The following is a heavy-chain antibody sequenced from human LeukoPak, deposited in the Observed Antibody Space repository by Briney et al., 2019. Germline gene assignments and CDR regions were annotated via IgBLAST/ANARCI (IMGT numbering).Heavy chain of an antibody. CDR3: ARAAADYFDY. D-gene: IGHD6-13*01. J-gene: IGHJ4*02. V-gene: IGHV4-59*08. Sequence: SETLSLTCTVSGGSISNYYWSWIRQPPGKGLEWIGYIYYSGSTNYNPSLKSRVTISVDTSKNQFSLKLSSVTAADTAVYYCARAAADYFDYWGQGTLVTVSS. CDR1: GGSISNYY. CDR2: IYYSGST.